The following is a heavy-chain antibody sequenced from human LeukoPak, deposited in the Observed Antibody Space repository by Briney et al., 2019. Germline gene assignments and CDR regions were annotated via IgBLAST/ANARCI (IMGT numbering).Heavy chain of an antibody. D-gene: IGHD2-2*01. CDR3: TRDRYPAAREFDY. CDR2: IDTDGGDT. CDR1: GFTFDDYT. V-gene: IGHV3-74*01. J-gene: IGHJ4*02. Sequence: GSLRLSCAASGFTFDDYTMHWVRQAPGKGLEWVSRIDTDGGDTSYADSVKGRFTISRDNAKNTLYLQMNNLRAEDTAMYYCTRDRYPAAREFDYWGQGTLVTVSS.